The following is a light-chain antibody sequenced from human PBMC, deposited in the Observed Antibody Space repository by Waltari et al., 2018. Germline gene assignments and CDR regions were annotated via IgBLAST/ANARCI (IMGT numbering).Light chain of an antibody. CDR1: QSVRNF. CDR2: DTA. CDR3: QQRSHWPLT. J-gene: IGKJ4*02. V-gene: IGKV3-11*01. Sequence: DTVLTQSPATLSLSPGERATLACRARQSVRNFLAWYQQKPGQAPRLLIYDTANRATGIPARFSGSGFGTDFTLTISSPEPEDFAVYYCQQRSHWPLTFGGGTKVEIK.